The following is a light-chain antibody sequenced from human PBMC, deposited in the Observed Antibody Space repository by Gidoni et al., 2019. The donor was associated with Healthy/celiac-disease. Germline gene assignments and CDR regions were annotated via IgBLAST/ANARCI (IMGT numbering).Light chain of an antibody. V-gene: IGKV1-39*01. J-gene: IGKJ1*01. CDR1: QSISSY. Sequence: DIKMTQSPSSLSASVGDRVTITCRASQSISSYLNWYQQKPGKAPKLLIYAASSLQSGVPSRFSGSGPGTDFTLTISSLQPEDFATYYCQQSYSTPSTFGQGTKVEIK. CDR3: QQSYSTPST. CDR2: AAS.